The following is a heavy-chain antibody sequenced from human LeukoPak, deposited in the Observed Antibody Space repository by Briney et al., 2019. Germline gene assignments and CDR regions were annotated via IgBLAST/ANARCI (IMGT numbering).Heavy chain of an antibody. Sequence: SVKVSCKASGGTFSSYAISWVRQAPGQGLEWMGGIIPIFGTANYAQKFQGRVTITADESTSTAYMELSSLRSEDTAVYYCASNGDYLDLFDYWGQGILSPSPQ. CDR1: GGTFSSYA. CDR2: IIPIFGTA. V-gene: IGHV1-69*13. CDR3: ASNGDYLDLFDY. D-gene: IGHD4-17*01. J-gene: IGHJ4*02.